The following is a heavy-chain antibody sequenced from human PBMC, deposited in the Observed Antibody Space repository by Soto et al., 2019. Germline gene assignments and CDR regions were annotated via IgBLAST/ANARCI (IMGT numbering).Heavy chain of an antibody. Sequence: QLQLHESGPGLVKPSETLSLTCTVSGASISSSSYYWGWIRQPPGKGLEWIGSISYSGSTYYNPSFEGRVSVSVDPSKNQFSLKLSYVTAADTALYYCARLNAGTTYYYYGMDVWGQGTTVTVSS. CDR1: GASISSSSYY. V-gene: IGHV4-39*01. CDR2: ISYSGST. CDR3: ARLNAGTTYYYYGMDV. D-gene: IGHD1-7*01. J-gene: IGHJ6*02.